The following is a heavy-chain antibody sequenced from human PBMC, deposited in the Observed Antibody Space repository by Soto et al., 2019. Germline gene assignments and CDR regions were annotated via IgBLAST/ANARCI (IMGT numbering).Heavy chain of an antibody. Sequence: SETLSLTCAVYGGSFSGYYWSWIRQPPGKGLEWIGEINHSGSTNYNPSLKSRVTISVDTSKNQFSLKLSSVTAADTAVYYCARVTQRGGYHTVKRGSWRYWGQGTLVTVS. V-gene: IGHV4-34*01. CDR1: GGSFSGYY. CDR2: INHSGST. CDR3: ARVTQRGGYHTVKRGSWRY. J-gene: IGHJ4*02. D-gene: IGHD4-17*01.